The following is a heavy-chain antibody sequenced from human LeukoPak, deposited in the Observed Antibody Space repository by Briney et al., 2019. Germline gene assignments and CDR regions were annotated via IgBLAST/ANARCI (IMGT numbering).Heavy chain of an antibody. CDR1: GGSIINSNW. Sequence: SGTLSLTCADSGGSIINSNWWSWVRQPPGKGLEWIGEIDHSGSTSYNPSLKSRVTMSVDRSQNQFSLRLSTVTAADTAVYYCARCLVEMATRYFDLWGRGTLVTVSS. CDR3: ARCLVEMATRYFDL. CDR2: IDHSGST. D-gene: IGHD5-24*01. J-gene: IGHJ2*01. V-gene: IGHV4-4*02.